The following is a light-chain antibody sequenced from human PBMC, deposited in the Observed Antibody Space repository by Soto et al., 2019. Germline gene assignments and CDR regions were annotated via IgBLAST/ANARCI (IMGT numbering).Light chain of an antibody. V-gene: IGKV3-20*01. Sequence: EIGLTQSPGPLSLSPGDRATLSCRASQGVRGNYLAWYQQKPGQAPSLLLYGASSRATGIPDRFSGSGSGTDFTLTISRLEPEDFAVYYCQQYDTSPPLTFGGGTKVEIK. J-gene: IGKJ4*01. CDR3: QQYDTSPPLT. CDR1: QGVRGNY. CDR2: GAS.